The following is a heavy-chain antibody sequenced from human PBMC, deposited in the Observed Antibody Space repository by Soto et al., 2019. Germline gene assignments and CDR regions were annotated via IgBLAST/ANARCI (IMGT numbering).Heavy chain of an antibody. V-gene: IGHV3-15*01. CDR1: GFTFSNAR. D-gene: IGHD3-22*01. CDR2: IKSKTDGGTT. J-gene: IGHJ4*02. CDR3: TTGQYYYDSSGYYSIPHDY. Sequence: PGGSLRLSCAASGFTFSNARMSWVRQAPGKGLEWVGRIKSKTDGGTTDYAAPVKGRFTISRDDSKNTLYLQMNSLKTEDTAVYYCTTGQYYYDSSGYYSIPHDYWGQGTLVTVSS.